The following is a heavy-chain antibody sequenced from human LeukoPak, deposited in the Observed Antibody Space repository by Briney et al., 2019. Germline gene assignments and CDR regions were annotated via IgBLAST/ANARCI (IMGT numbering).Heavy chain of an antibody. V-gene: IGHV3-7*01. Sequence: PGGSLRLSCAASGFTFSSYWMSWVRQAPGKGLEWVANIKQDGNEKYYVDSVKGRFTISRDNAKNSLYLQMNSLRAEDTAVYYCARDPKRRDGYNYHWGRGTLVTVSS. CDR3: ARDPKRRDGYNYH. J-gene: IGHJ4*02. CDR2: IKQDGNEK. CDR1: GFTFSSYW. D-gene: IGHD5-24*01.